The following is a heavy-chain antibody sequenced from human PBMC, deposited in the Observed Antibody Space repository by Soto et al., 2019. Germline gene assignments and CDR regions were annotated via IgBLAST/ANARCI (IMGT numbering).Heavy chain of an antibody. D-gene: IGHD6-13*01. CDR3: ARGVPAAGTDWFDP. CDR2: VSSTGSS. CDR1: GGSMRHYY. V-gene: IGHV4-4*07. Sequence: SVTLSLTYAVSGGSMRHYYGSWIRQSAEKRLEWIGRVSSTGSSYSNPSLKSRVTISVDTSKNQVSLNLTSVTAADTAVYYCARGVPAAGTDWFDPWGQGTLVTVS. J-gene: IGHJ5*02.